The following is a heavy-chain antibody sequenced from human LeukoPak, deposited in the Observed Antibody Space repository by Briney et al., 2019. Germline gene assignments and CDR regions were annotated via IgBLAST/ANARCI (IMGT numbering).Heavy chain of an antibody. Sequence: HRASVKVSCKASGYTFTGYYMHWVRQAPGQGLEWMGWINPNSGGTNYAQKFQGRVTMTRDTSISTAYMELSRLRSDDTAVYYCARDPHITGFPPFDPWGQGTLVTVSS. CDR1: GYTFTGYY. CDR2: INPNSGGT. J-gene: IGHJ5*02. CDR3: ARDPHITGFPPFDP. D-gene: IGHD1-20*01. V-gene: IGHV1-2*02.